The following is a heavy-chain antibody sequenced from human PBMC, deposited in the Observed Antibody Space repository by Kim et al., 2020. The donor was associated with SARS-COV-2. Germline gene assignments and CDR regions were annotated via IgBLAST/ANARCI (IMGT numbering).Heavy chain of an antibody. CDR1: GFTFSSYD. Sequence: GVSLRLSCAASGFTFSSYDMHWVRQATGKGLEWVSAIGTAGDTYYPGSVKGRFTISRENAKNSLYLQMNSLRAGDTAVYYCARGGGSGSYSGDAFDIWGQGTMVTVSS. D-gene: IGHD3-10*01. CDR3: ARGGGSGSYSGDAFDI. CDR2: IGTAGDT. V-gene: IGHV3-13*04. J-gene: IGHJ3*02.